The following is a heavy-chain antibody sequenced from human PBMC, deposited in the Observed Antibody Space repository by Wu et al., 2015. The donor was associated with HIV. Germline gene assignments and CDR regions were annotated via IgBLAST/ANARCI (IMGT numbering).Heavy chain of an antibody. CDR2: INPSGGST. J-gene: IGHJ4*02. CDR1: GYTFTSFY. D-gene: IGHD6-13*01. CDR3: ATVSSTNSWYYHFHF. Sequence: QVQLAQSGAEVKKPGPGSVKVSCKASGYTFTSFYMHWVRQAPGQGLEWMGLINPSGGSTTYAQKFQGRVTMTRYTSTSTVYMELSSLTSEDTAIYYCATVSSTNSWYYHFHFWGQGTLVTVSS. V-gene: IGHV1-46*01.